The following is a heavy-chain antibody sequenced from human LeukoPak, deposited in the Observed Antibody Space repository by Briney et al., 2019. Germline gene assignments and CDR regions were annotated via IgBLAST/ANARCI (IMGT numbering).Heavy chain of an antibody. Sequence: ASVKVSCTASGYKFNRFGISWVRQAPGQGLEWMGWISAQNGNTNYAEKLRGRVTMSTDTFTSTAYIEVRNLRSDDTAMYYCARDVVHTVTTLDYWGQGTLVTVSS. CDR3: ARDVVHTVTTLDY. D-gene: IGHD4-17*01. V-gene: IGHV1-18*01. J-gene: IGHJ4*02. CDR1: GYKFNRFG. CDR2: ISAQNGNT.